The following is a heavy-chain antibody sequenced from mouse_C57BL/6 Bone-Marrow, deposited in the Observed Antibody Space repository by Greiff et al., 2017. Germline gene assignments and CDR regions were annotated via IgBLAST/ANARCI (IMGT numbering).Heavy chain of an antibody. CDR1: GYTFTDHT. V-gene: IGHV1-78*01. D-gene: IGHD1-1*01. CDR2: IYPRDGST. Sequence: VQLQESDAELVKPGASVKISCKASGYTFTDHTIHWMKQRPEQGLEWIGYIYPRDGSTKYNEKFKGKATLTADKSSSTAYMQLNSLTSADSAVYFCARLYYYGFFDYWGQGTTLTVSS. J-gene: IGHJ2*01. CDR3: ARLYYYGFFDY.